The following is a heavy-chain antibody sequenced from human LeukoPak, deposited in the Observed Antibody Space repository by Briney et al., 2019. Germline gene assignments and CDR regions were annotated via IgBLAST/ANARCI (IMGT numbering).Heavy chain of an antibody. J-gene: IGHJ4*02. D-gene: IGHD1-1*01. CDR2: IYYSGST. Sequence: SGTLSLTCTVSGGSISSYYWSWIRQPPGKGLEWIGYIYYSGSTNYNPSLKSRVTISVDTSKNQFSLKLSSVTAADTAVYYCARLYNWNDGFDYWGQGTLVTVSS. V-gene: IGHV4-59*08. CDR3: ARLYNWNDGFDY. CDR1: GGSISSYY.